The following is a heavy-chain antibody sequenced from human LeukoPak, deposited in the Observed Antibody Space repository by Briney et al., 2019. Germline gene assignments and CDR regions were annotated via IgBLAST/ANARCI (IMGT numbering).Heavy chain of an antibody. Sequence: GGSLRLSCAPSGFTFNDYAMLWVRQAPGKGLEYVSAIMSNGRSTYLADTVKDRFTISRDNSKNMLYLQMSSLRPEDTAVYYCVKAKYYSWSDGSSFDCWGQGTLVTVSS. CDR2: IMSNGRST. J-gene: IGHJ4*02. V-gene: IGHV3-64D*06. CDR3: VKAKYYSWSDGSSFDC. CDR1: GFTFNDYA. D-gene: IGHD1-1*01.